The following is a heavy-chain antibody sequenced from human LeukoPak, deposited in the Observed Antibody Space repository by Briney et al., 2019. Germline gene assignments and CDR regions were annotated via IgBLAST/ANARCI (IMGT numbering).Heavy chain of an antibody. D-gene: IGHD7-27*01. J-gene: IGHJ4*02. V-gene: IGHV3-23*01. CDR2: ITTGGPNT. Sequence: GGSLRLSCTASGFTFSSYTMSWVRQAPGKGLKWVSTITTGGPNTYYADSVKGRFTVSRDDSKNALYLQMDSLRAEDTAVYYCAKDGGLWVSAHWGDSWGRGTLVTVSS. CDR3: AKDGGLWVSAHWGDS. CDR1: GFTFSSYT.